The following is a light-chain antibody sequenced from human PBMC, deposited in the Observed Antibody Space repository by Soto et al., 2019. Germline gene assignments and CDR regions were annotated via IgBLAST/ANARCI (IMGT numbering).Light chain of an antibody. CDR1: QSVSSY. V-gene: IGKV3-11*01. CDR3: QQRSNWIT. Sequence: EIVLTQSPATLSLSPGERATLSCRASQSVSSYLACYQQKPGQAPRLLIYDASNRATGIPARFSGSGCGTDFTLTISSLEPEDFAVYYCQQRSNWITFGQGTRLEIK. CDR2: DAS. J-gene: IGKJ5*01.